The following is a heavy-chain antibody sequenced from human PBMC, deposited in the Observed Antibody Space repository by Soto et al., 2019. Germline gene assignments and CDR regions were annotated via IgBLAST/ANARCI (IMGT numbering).Heavy chain of an antibody. Sequence: GGSLRLSCAASGLSFSNYGMHWVRQAPGKGLEWVAGISASGNNKSYTDSVQGRFTISRDNPKNTLYLQLNSLRVEDTAMYYCAKARCSTTNCYVPDYWGQGTLVTVSS. D-gene: IGHD2-2*01. V-gene: IGHV3-30*18. J-gene: IGHJ4*02. CDR1: GLSFSNYG. CDR3: AKARCSTTNCYVPDY. CDR2: ISASGNNK.